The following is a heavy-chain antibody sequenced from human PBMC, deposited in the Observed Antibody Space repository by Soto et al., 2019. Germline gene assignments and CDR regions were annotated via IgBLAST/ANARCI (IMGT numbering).Heavy chain of an antibody. Sequence: QVQLVQSGAEVKKPGSSVKVSCKASGGTFSSYTLSWVRQAPGQGLEWMGRIIPVIGLVNYAQNYKGRVTITSDRCTTTFYMELSSLRPEDTAVYYCSSTKGSCSSTSCYVLDSWGQGTLVTVSS. CDR1: GGTFSSYT. CDR3: SSTKGSCSSTSCYVLDS. D-gene: IGHD2-2*01. CDR2: IIPVIGLV. J-gene: IGHJ4*02. V-gene: IGHV1-69*02.